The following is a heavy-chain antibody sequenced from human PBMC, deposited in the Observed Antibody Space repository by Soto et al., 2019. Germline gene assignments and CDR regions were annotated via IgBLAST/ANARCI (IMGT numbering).Heavy chain of an antibody. J-gene: IGHJ4*02. CDR1: GCSISIYY. CDR2: IYYSGST. D-gene: IGHD4-17*01. CDR3: ARQGLPDY. Sequence: SETLSLTCTVSGCSISIYYWSWIRQPPGKGLEWIGYIYYSGSTNYNPSLKSRVTISVDTSKNQFSLKLSSVTAADTAVYYCARQGLPDYWGQGTLVTVSS. V-gene: IGHV4-59*08.